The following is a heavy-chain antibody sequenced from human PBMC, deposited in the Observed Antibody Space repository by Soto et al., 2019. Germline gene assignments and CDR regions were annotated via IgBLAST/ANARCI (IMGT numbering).Heavy chain of an antibody. CDR3: ASGGSELRGYYYMDV. D-gene: IGHD1-26*01. V-gene: IGHV1-18*01. CDR2: ISAYNGNT. Sequence: QVQLVQSGAEVKKPGASVKVSCKASGYTFTSYGISWVRQAPGQGLEWMGWISAYNGNTNSAQKLQGRVTMTNDTSTSTAYMVLRSMRSDDTAVYYCASGGSELRGYYYMDVWGKWTTVTVSS. CDR1: GYTFTSYG. J-gene: IGHJ6*03.